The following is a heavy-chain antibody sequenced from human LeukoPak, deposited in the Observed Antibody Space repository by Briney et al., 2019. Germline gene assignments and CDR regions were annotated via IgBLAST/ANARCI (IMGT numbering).Heavy chain of an antibody. CDR3: ARDFSSSWDDAFDI. CDR2: TYYRSKWYN. CDR1: GDSVSSNSDA. Sequence: SQTLSLTCAISGDSVSSNSDAWNWIRQSPSRVLEWLGRTYYRSKWYNDYAVSVKSRITINPDTSKNQFSLQLNSVTPEDTAVYYCARDFSSSWDDAFDIWGQGTMVTVSS. D-gene: IGHD6-13*01. V-gene: IGHV6-1*01. J-gene: IGHJ3*02.